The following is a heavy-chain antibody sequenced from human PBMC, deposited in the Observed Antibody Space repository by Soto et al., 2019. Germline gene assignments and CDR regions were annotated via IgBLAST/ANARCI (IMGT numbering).Heavy chain of an antibody. D-gene: IGHD6-19*01. CDR3: AKASGWLFDY. CDR2: ISYDGSNK. Sequence: QVQLVESGGGVVQPGRSLRLSCAASGLTFSSYGMHWVRQAPGKGLEWVAVISYDGSNKYYADSVKGRFTISRDNSKNTLYLQMNSLRAEDTAVYYCAKASGWLFDYWGQGTLVTVSS. V-gene: IGHV3-30*18. J-gene: IGHJ4*02. CDR1: GLTFSSYG.